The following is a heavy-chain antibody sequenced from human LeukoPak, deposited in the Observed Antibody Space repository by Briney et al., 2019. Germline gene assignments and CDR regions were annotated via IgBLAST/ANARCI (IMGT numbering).Heavy chain of an antibody. CDR3: ARLSGTSTRRWFDP. D-gene: IGHD3-10*01. CDR2: IYSSGTT. Sequence: SETLSLTCSVSGGSLSNHYWSWIRQPPGKGLEWTAHIYSSGTTTYNPSLKSRVTISLDTSKSQISLKVTSVTAADTAVYYCARLSGTSTRRWFDPWGQGTLVTVSS. J-gene: IGHJ5*02. CDR1: GGSLSNHY. V-gene: IGHV4-59*08.